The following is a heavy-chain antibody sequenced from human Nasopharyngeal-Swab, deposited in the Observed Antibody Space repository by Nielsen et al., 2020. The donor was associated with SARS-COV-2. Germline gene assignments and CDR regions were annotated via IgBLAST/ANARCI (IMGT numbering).Heavy chain of an antibody. CDR1: GFTFSSYA. D-gene: IGHD4-17*01. J-gene: IGHJ3*02. CDR3: AKDRAVTTNPWAFDI. Sequence: GESLKISCAASGFTFSSYAMSWVRQAPEKGLEWVSAISGSGGSTYYADSVKGRFTISRDNSKNTLYLQMNSLRAEDTAVYYCAKDRAVTTNPWAFDIWGQGTMVTVSS. CDR2: ISGSGGST. V-gene: IGHV3-23*01.